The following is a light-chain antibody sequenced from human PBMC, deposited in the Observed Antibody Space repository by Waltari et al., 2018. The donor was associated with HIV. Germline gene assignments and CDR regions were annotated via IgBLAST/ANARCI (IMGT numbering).Light chain of an antibody. Sequence: SYDPTQPPPVSLSPGPTSRINSSRTALPTNDSSLYRQKAGQAPILLIYKDIERPSGIPERISGSGSGTGVTLTITDVQAEDEGDYFCQSTDHDGTWVFGGGTKLTVL. CDR2: KDI. J-gene: IGLJ3*02. CDR1: ALPTND. CDR3: QSTDHDGTWV. V-gene: IGLV3-25*03.